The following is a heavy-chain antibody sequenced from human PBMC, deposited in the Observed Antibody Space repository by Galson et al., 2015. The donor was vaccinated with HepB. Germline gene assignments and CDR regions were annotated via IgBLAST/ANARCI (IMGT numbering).Heavy chain of an antibody. CDR2: ISGSGGST. CDR3: AKDLWAVLGFDY. Sequence: SLRLSCAASGFTFSSYAMSWVRQAPGKGLEWVSAISGSGGSTYYADSVKGRFTISRGNSKNTLYLQMNSLRAEDTAVYYCAKDLWAVLGFDYWGQGTLVTVSS. J-gene: IGHJ4*02. CDR1: GFTFSSYA. D-gene: IGHD3-16*01. V-gene: IGHV3-23*01.